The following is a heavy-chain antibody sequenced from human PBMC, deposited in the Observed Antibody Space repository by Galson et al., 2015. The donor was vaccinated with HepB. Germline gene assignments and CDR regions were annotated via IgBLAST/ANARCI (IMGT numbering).Heavy chain of an antibody. CDR3: ARSRTYYYDSSGYIIDY. CDR1: GFSLSTSGMC. D-gene: IGHD3-22*01. J-gene: IGHJ4*02. CDR2: IDWDDDK. Sequence: PALVKPTQTLTLTCTFSGFSLSTSGMCVSWIRQPPGKALEWLALIDWDDDKYYSTSLKTRLTISKDTSKNQVVLTMTNMDPVDTATYYCARSRTYYYDSSGYIIDYWGQGTLVTVSS. V-gene: IGHV2-70*01.